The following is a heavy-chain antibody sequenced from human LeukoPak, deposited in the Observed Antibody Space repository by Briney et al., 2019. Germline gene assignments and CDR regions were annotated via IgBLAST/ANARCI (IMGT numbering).Heavy chain of an antibody. CDR1: GGSISSSSYY. D-gene: IGHD2-8*01. CDR2: IYYSGST. Sequence: SETLSLTCTVSGGSISSSSYYWGWIRQPPGKGLEWIGSIYYSGSTYYNPSLKSRVTISVDTSKNQFSLKLSSVTAADTAVYYCARLASKDIVLMVYATHDAFDIWGQGTMVTVSS. J-gene: IGHJ3*02. CDR3: ARLASKDIVLMVYATHDAFDI. V-gene: IGHV4-39*01.